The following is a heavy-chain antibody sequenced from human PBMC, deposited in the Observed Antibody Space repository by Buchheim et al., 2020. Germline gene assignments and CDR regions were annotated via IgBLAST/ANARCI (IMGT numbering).Heavy chain of an antibody. V-gene: IGHV7-4-1*02. D-gene: IGHD6-13*01. Sequence: QVQLVHSGSVLKKPGASVKVSCKASGYTFTSYAMTWVRQAPGQGLELMGWINTKTGNPTYAQGFTGRFVFSLDTSVSTPYLQISSLKAEDTAGDYWAGSYSSSWYQRWGQGTL. J-gene: IGHJ4*02. CDR2: INTKTGNP. CDR1: GYTFTSYA. CDR3: AGSYSSSWYQR.